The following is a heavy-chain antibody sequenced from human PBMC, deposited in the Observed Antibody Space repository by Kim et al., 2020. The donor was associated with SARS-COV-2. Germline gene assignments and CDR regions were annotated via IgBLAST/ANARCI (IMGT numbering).Heavy chain of an antibody. V-gene: IGHV3-11*01. J-gene: IGHJ6*02. D-gene: IGHD3-3*01. CDR3: AGLSIFGVVISSSRYYYAMDG. CDR1: GFTFSDYY. Sequence: GGSLRLSCAASGFTFSDYYMNWIRQAPGKGLEWVSYISNSGSTIYYADSVKGRFTISRDNAKNSLYLQMNSLRAEDTALYYCAGLSIFGVVISSSRYYYAMDGWGQGTTVTVSS. CDR2: ISNSGSTI.